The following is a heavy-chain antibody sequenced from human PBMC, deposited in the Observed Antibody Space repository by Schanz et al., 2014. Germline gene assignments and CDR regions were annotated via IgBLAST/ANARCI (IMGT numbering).Heavy chain of an antibody. CDR2: ITTAGTKM. D-gene: IGHD2-2*03. Sequence: QVQLVESGGGVVQPGKSLRLSCAASGFTFSSYSMHWVRQAPGKGLEWVAAITTAGTKMYYADSVRGRFTISRDSAENSLYLQMNSLRAEDTAVYYCARAGYCTSVSCSLFVSDYWGQGTLVTVSS. CDR3: ARAGYCTSVSCSLFVSDY. J-gene: IGHJ4*02. CDR1: GFTFSSYS. V-gene: IGHV3-30-3*01.